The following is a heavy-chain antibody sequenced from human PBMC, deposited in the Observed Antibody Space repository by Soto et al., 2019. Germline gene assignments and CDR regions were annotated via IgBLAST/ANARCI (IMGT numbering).Heavy chain of an antibody. CDR2: INHSGST. J-gene: IGHJ6*03. CDR3: ARGATYYYGSGSYYNARYYYYMDV. V-gene: IGHV4-34*01. CDR1: GGSFSGYY. D-gene: IGHD3-10*01. Sequence: SETLSLTCAVYGGSFSGYYWSWIRQPPGKGLEWIGEINHSGSTNYNPSLKSRVTISVDTSKNQFSLKLSSVTAADTAVYYCARGATYYYGSGSYYNARYYYYMDVWGKGTTVTFSS.